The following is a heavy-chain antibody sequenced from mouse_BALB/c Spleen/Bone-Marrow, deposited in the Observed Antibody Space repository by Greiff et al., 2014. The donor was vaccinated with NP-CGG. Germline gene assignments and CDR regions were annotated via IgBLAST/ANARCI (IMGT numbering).Heavy chain of an antibody. D-gene: IGHD2-1*01. CDR2: ISYSGST. J-gene: IGHJ2*01. CDR1: GDSITSGY. V-gene: IGHV3-8*02. Sequence: EVQLQQSGPCLVKPSQTLSLTCSVTGDSITSGYWNWIRKFPGNKLEYMGYISYSGSTYYNPSLKSRISITRDTSKNQYYLQLNSVTTEDTATYYCARSRDYYGNSLDYWGQGTTLTVSS. CDR3: ARSRDYYGNSLDY.